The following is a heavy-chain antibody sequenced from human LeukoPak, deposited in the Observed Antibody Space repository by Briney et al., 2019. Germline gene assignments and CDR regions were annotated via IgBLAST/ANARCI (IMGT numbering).Heavy chain of an antibody. D-gene: IGHD3-22*01. V-gene: IGHV3-11*06. Sequence: GGSLRLSCAASGFTFSDYYMSWIRQAPGKGLEWVSYISSSSSYTNYADSVKGRFTISRDNAKNSLYLQMNSLGAEDTAVYYCARITYYYDSSGYYLDYWGQGTLVTVSS. CDR2: ISSSSSYT. J-gene: IGHJ4*02. CDR3: ARITYYYDSSGYYLDY. CDR1: GFTFSDYY.